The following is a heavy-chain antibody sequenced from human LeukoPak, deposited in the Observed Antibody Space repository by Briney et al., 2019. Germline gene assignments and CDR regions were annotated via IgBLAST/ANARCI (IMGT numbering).Heavy chain of an antibody. J-gene: IGHJ4*02. CDR2: ISAYNGNT. CDR3: AIGLGDYYDSSGYLYFDY. CDR1: GYTFTSYG. Sequence: AASVKVSRKASGYTFTSYGISWVRQAPGQGLEWMGWISAYNGNTNYAQKLQGRVTMTTDTSTSTAYMELRSLRSDDTAVYYCAIGLGDYYDSSGYLYFDYWGQGTLVTVSS. D-gene: IGHD3-22*01. V-gene: IGHV1-18*01.